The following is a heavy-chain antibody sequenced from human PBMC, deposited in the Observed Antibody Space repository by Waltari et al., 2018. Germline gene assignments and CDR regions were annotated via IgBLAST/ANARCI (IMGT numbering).Heavy chain of an antibody. CDR2: IYYSGST. CDR1: GGSISSSSYY. J-gene: IGHJ6*03. V-gene: IGHV4-39*01. CDR3: ARTTTLGYYYYMDV. D-gene: IGHD3-16*01. Sequence: QLQLQESGPGLVKPSETLSLTCPVSGGSISSSSYYWGWIRQPPGKGLEWIGSIYYSGSTYYNPSLKSRVTISVDTSKNQFSLKLSSVTAADTAVYYCARTTTLGYYYYMDVWGKGTTVTVSS.